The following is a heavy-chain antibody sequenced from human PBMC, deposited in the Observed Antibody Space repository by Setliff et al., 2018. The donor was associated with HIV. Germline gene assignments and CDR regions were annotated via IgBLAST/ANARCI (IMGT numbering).Heavy chain of an antibody. D-gene: IGHD3-22*01. J-gene: IGHJ4*02. CDR2: ISSSGTTI. CDR1: GFTFSNYE. Sequence: GGSLRLSCAASGFTFSNYEMNWVRQAPGKGLEWVSYISSSGTTIYYADSVKGRFTISRDNAKNSLYLQMNSLRAEDTAVYYCARPNYYDSSGSFDYWGQGTLVTVYS. V-gene: IGHV3-48*03. CDR3: ARPNYYDSSGSFDY.